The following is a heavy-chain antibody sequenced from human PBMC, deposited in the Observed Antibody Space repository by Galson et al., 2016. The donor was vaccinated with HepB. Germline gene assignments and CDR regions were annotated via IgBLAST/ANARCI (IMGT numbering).Heavy chain of an antibody. CDR2: IYHSGST. V-gene: IGHV4-39*07. J-gene: IGHJ4*02. D-gene: IGHD3-9*01. Sequence: SETLSLTCSVSGDSISSRGYYWAWIRQPPGQGLEWIATIYHSGSTYYNPSLKSRVTISVDTSKNQFSLILSSVTAADTAVYYCARETVHIHDILTGPRYFDYWGQGTLVTVSS. CDR1: GDSISSRGYY. CDR3: ARETVHIHDILTGPRYFDY.